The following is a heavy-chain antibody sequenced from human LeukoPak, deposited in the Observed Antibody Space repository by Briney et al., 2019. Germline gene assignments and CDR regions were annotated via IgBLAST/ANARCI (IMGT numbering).Heavy chain of an antibody. Sequence: GESLKISCKGSGYSFTRYWIGWVHQMPGKGLERMGIIYPGDSDTKCSPSFEGQVTISVDKSISTAYLQWSSLKASDTAMYYCAREPDYGSGTYSPFDYWGQGTLVTVSS. V-gene: IGHV5-51*07. J-gene: IGHJ4*02. D-gene: IGHD3-10*01. CDR3: AREPDYGSGTYSPFDY. CDR1: GYSFTRYW. CDR2: IYPGDSDT.